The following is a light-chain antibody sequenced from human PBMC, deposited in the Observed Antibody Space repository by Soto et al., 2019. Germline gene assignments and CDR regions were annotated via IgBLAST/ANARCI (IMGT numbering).Light chain of an antibody. V-gene: IGLV2-23*01. Sequence: QSVLTQPASVSGSPGQSITISCTGTSSDVGSYNLVSWYQQHPGKAPKLMIYEGSKRPSGVSNRFSGSKSGNTASLTISGLQAEDEADYYCCSYAGSSTPYVFGTGTKLPS. CDR1: SSDVGSYNL. CDR3: CSYAGSSTPYV. J-gene: IGLJ1*01. CDR2: EGS.